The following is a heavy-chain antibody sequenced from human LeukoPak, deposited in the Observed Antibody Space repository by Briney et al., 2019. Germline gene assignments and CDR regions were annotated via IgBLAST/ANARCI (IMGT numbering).Heavy chain of an antibody. J-gene: IGHJ6*03. CDR2: ISSSSSYR. Sequence: GGSLRLSCAASGFTFSSYSMNWGRQAPGKGLEWVSSISSSSSYRYYADPVKGRFTISRDNAKKSLYLQMNSLRAEDTAVYYCARAGLLSPYYMDVWGKGTTVTVSS. CDR3: ARAGLLSPYYMDV. D-gene: IGHD2/OR15-2a*01. CDR1: GFTFSSYS. V-gene: IGHV3-21*01.